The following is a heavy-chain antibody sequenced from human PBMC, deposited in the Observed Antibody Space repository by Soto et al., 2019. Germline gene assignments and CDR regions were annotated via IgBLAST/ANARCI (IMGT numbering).Heavy chain of an antibody. CDR1: GFTFDDYA. D-gene: IGHD6-13*01. Sequence: EVQLVESGGGLVQPGRSLRLSCAASGFTFDDYAMHWVRQAPGKGLEWVSGMSWNSGSIGYADSVKGRFTISRDNSKNSLYLQMNSLRAEDTALYYCAKDHGVEQPRYGMDVWGQGTTVTGSS. J-gene: IGHJ6*02. CDR2: MSWNSGSI. CDR3: AKDHGVEQPRYGMDV. V-gene: IGHV3-9*01.